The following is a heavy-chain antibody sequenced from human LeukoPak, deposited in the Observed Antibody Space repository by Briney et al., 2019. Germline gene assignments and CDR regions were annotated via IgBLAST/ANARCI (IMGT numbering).Heavy chain of an antibody. CDR2: ISSSSDYI. Sequence: GGSLRLSCAASEFTFSSYNMNWVRQAPGKGLEWVSSISSSSDYIYYADSVKGRFTISRDNAKNSLYLQMKSLRAEDTAVYYCAKPEPNYCSSTSCYEFFFDYWGQGTLVTVSS. CDR3: AKPEPNYCSSTSCYEFFFDY. CDR1: EFTFSSYN. J-gene: IGHJ4*02. V-gene: IGHV3-21*04. D-gene: IGHD2-2*01.